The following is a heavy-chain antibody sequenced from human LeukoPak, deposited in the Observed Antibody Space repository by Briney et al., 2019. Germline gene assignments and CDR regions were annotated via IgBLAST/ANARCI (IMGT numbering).Heavy chain of an antibody. J-gene: IGHJ4*02. V-gene: IGHV4-59*01. Sequence: SETLSLTCTVSGGSISSYYWSWIRQPPGKGLEWIGYIYYSGSTNYNSSLKSRVTISVDTSKNQFSLKLSSVTAADTAVYYCARVYSSGWSSNYYFDYWGQGTLVTVSS. CDR3: ARVYSSGWSSNYYFDY. CDR1: GGSISSYY. D-gene: IGHD6-19*01. CDR2: IYYSGST.